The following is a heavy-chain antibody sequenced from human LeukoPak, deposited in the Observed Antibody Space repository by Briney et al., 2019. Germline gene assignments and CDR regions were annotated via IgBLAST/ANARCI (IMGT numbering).Heavy chain of an antibody. Sequence: PGGSLRLSCAASGFTFSSYAMHWVRQAPGKGLEWVAVISYDGSNKKYADSVKGRFTISRDNSKNTLYLQMDSLRTEDTAVYYCAKVGGQIIYHYYMDVWGKGTTVAISS. CDR2: ISYDGSNK. J-gene: IGHJ6*03. CDR3: AKVGGQIIYHYYMDV. D-gene: IGHD3-16*01. V-gene: IGHV3-30*04. CDR1: GFTFSSYA.